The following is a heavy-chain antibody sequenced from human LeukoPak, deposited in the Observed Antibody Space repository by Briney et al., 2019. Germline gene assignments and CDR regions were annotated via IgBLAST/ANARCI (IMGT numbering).Heavy chain of an antibody. CDR3: ARDGASASGSWFGP. CDR1: ADSISNGYY. Sequence: SETLSLICTVSADSISNGYYWGWIRQSPGKGLEWIGSIYHSGSTYYNPSLRSRVTISVDMSKNQFSLRLNSVTAADTAVYYCARDGASASGSWFGPWGQGTLVIVSS. D-gene: IGHD1-26*01. J-gene: IGHJ5*02. CDR2: IYHSGST. V-gene: IGHV4-38-2*02.